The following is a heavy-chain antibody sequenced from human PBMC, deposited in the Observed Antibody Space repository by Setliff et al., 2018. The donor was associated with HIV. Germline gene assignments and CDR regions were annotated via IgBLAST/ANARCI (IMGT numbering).Heavy chain of an antibody. CDR1: GGSISSYY. CDR2: IYYSGST. CDR3: ARGDGTKYYYYYYMDV. J-gene: IGHJ6*03. V-gene: IGHV4-59*01. Sequence: PSETLSLTCTVSGGSISSYYWSWIRQPPGKGLEWIGYIYYSGSTYYNPSLKSRATISVDTSKNQFSLKLSSVTAADTAVYYCARGDGTKYYYYYYMDVWGKGTTVTVSS. D-gene: IGHD1-7*01.